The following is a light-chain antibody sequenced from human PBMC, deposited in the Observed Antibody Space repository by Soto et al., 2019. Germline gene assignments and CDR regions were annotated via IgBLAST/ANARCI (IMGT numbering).Light chain of an antibody. J-gene: IGLJ1*01. Sequence: QSSLAQPSSVSGSRGQSITIACTGTITDVGGYNYVSWYQHHPGKGPKLIIYEVSNRPSGVSDRFSGSKSGNKASLIISNLEAEDESDYYCGSYTSTDTPFVFGTGTKVTV. V-gene: IGLV2-14*01. CDR2: EVS. CDR1: ITDVGGYNY. CDR3: GSYTSTDTPFV.